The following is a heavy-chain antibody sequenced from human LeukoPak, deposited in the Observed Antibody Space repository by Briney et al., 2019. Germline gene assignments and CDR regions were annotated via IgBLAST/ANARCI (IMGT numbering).Heavy chain of an antibody. Sequence: GGSLRLSCAASGFTVSSNYMSWVRQAPGKGLEWVSVIYSGGSTYYADSVKGRFTISRDNSKNTLYLQMNSLRAEDTAVYYCVIDSATLGYYFDYWGQGTLVTVSS. V-gene: IGHV3-53*01. CDR3: VIDSATLGYYFDY. D-gene: IGHD3-10*01. J-gene: IGHJ4*02. CDR2: IYSGGST. CDR1: GFTVSSNY.